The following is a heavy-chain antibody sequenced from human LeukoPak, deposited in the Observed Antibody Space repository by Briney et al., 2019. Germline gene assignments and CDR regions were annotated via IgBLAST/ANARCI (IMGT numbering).Heavy chain of an antibody. CDR3: AKEGTVATSKYYYYYYMDV. CDR2: ISGSGGST. CDR1: GFTFSSYA. Sequence: GGSLRLSCAASGFTFSSYAMSWVRQTPGKGLEWGSGISGSGGSTYYADSVKGRFTISRDNSKNTLYLQMNSLRAEDTAVYYCAKEGTVATSKYYYYYYMDVWGKGTTVTVSS. V-gene: IGHV3-23*01. D-gene: IGHD4-17*01. J-gene: IGHJ6*03.